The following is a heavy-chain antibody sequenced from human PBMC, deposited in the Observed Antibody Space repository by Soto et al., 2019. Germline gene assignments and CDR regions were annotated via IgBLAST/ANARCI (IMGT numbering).Heavy chain of an antibody. J-gene: IGHJ6*02. CDR3: ARDAGGWGGYYYYGMDV. V-gene: IGHV5-51*01. CDR1: GYSFTSYW. D-gene: IGHD6-19*01. CDR2: IYPGDSDT. Sequence: PGESLKISCKGSGYSFTSYWIGWVSQMPGKGLEWMGIIYPGDSDTRYSPSSQGQVTISADKSISTAYLQWSSLKASDTAMYYCARDAGGWGGYYYYGMDVWGQGTTVTVSS.